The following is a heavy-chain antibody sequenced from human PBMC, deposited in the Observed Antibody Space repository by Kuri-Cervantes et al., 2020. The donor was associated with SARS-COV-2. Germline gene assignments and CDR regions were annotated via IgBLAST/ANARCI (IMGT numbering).Heavy chain of an antibody. J-gene: IGHJ3*02. D-gene: IGHD2-2*02. Sequence: CSVPGGSISCGRYYWSWIRQPAGKGLEWSGYIYTSGSTNYNPSLKSRVAISVDTSENQFSLKLSSVTAADTAVYYCARVGGYCSSTSCYNHAFDIWGQGTMVTVS. CDR2: IYTSGST. CDR3: ARVGGYCSSTSCYNHAFDI. V-gene: IGHV4-61*09. CDR1: GGSISCGRYY.